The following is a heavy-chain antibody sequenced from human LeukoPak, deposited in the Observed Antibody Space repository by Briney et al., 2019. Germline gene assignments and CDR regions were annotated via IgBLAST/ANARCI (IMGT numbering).Heavy chain of an antibody. V-gene: IGHV1-69*08. D-gene: IGHD6-19*01. CDR3: ARESVAGGFEY. Sequence: AASVKVSCKASGGTFSSYNFIWVRQAPGQGLEWMGGIIPMQGTPNYAQKFQDRVTISADKSTTTVYMALSSLRYEDTAMYYCARESVAGGFEYWGQGTLVTVSS. CDR2: IIPMQGTP. J-gene: IGHJ4*02. CDR1: GGTFSSYN.